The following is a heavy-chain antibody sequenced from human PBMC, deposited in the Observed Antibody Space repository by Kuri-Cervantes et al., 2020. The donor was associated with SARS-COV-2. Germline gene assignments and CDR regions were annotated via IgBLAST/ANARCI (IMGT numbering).Heavy chain of an antibody. V-gene: IGHV3-21*01. D-gene: IGHD1-26*01. CDR1: GFTFSNYN. J-gene: IGHJ4*02. CDR2: TIVGNSNT. Sequence: GGSLRLSCVASGFTFSNYNMNWVRQAPGKGLEWISSTIVGNSNTYYADSVKGRFTISRDNADNSLYLQMNSLRAEDTAVYYCAKSRTGVGDSTDYWGPGTLVTVSS. CDR3: AKSRTGVGDSTDY.